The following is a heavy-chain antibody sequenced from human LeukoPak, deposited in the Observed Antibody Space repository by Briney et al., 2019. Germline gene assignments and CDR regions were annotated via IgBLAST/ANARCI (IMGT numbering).Heavy chain of an antibody. CDR1: GGSINSGGYY. J-gene: IGHJ5*02. V-gene: IGHV4-31*03. CDR3: ARDRSIVDHWFDP. Sequence: SETLSLTCTVSGGSINSGGYYWSWIRQHPGKGLEWIGYIYYSGSTYYNPSLKSRVTISVDTSKNQFSLKLSSVTAADTAMYYCARDRSIVDHWFDPWGQGTLVTVSS. CDR2: IYYSGST. D-gene: IGHD2-15*01.